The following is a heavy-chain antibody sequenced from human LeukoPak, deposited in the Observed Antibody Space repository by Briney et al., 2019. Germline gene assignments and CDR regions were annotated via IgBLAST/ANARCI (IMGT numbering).Heavy chain of an antibody. CDR3: ARTPYDFWSGYLLYYMDV. CDR2: IYTSGST. D-gene: IGHD3-3*01. V-gene: IGHV4-61*02. CDR1: GGSISSGSYY. Sequence: SQTLSLTCTVSGGSISSGSYYWSWIRQPAGKGPEWIGRIYTSGSTNYNPSLKSRVTISVDTSKNQFSLKLSSVTAADTAVYYCARTPYDFWSGYLLYYMDVWGKGTTVTVSS. J-gene: IGHJ6*03.